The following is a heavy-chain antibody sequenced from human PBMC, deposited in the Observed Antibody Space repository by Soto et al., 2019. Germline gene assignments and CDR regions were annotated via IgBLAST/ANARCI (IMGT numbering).Heavy chain of an antibody. CDR3: ATTKVATIGTGLDY. J-gene: IGHJ4*02. D-gene: IGHD5-12*01. V-gene: IGHV1-24*01. CDR1: GYTLTESS. Sequence: ASVKVSCKVSGYTLTESSMHWVRQAPGKGLEWMGGFDPEDGETIYAQKFQGRVTMTEDTSTDTAYMELSSLRSEDTAVYYCATTKVATIGTGLDYWGQGTLVTVSS. CDR2: FDPEDGET.